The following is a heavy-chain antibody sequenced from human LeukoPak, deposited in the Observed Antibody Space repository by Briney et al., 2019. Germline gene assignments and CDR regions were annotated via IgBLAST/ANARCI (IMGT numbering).Heavy chain of an antibody. CDR2: IRYDGSNK. D-gene: IGHD6-19*01. V-gene: IGHV3-30*02. CDR1: GFTFSSYG. J-gene: IGHJ6*03. Sequence: PGGSLRLSCAASGFTFSSYGMHWVRQAPGKGLEWVAFIRYDGSNKYYADSVKGRFTISRDNSKNTLYLQMNSLRAEDTAVYYCAKDGGLVLYYYYMDVWGKGTTVTISS. CDR3: AKDGGLVLYYYYMDV.